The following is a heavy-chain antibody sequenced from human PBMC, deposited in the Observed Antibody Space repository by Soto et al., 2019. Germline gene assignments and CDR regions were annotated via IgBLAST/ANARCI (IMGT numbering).Heavy chain of an antibody. D-gene: IGHD2-15*01. CDR3: ARDGCSGGSCYSGYYYYGMDV. CDR2: ISSSSSYI. Sequence: LRLSCAASGFTFSSYSMNWVRQAPGKGLEWVSSISSSSSYIYYADSVKGRFTISRDNAKNSLYLQMNSLRAEDTAVYYCARDGCSGGSCYSGYYYYGMDVWGQGTTVTVSS. J-gene: IGHJ6*02. V-gene: IGHV3-21*01. CDR1: GFTFSSYS.